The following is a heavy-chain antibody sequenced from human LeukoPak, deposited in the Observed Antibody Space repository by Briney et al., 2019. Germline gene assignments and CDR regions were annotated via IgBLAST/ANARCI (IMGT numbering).Heavy chain of an antibody. V-gene: IGHV1-18*01. D-gene: IGHD5-18*01. J-gene: IGHJ5*02. CDR1: GYTFTSYG. Sequence: RASVKVSCKASGYTFTSYGISWVRQAPGQGLEWMGWISAYNGNTNYAQKLQGRVTMTTDTSTSTAYMELRSLRSDDTAVYYCARDQLDPGYSYGSSLWGNWFDPWGQGTLVTVSS. CDR2: ISAYNGNT. CDR3: ARDQLDPGYSYGSSLWGNWFDP.